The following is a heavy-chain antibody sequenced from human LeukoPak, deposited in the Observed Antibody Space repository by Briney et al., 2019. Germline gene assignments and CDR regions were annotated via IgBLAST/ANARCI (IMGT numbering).Heavy chain of an antibody. CDR2: IHYSGNT. D-gene: IGHD3-10*01. J-gene: IGHJ4*02. CDR3: AAYRSGTHYNSYYFDD. CDR1: GDSIRRNY. Sequence: PSETLSLTCSISGDSIRRNYWSWTRQPPGKGLEWIGYIHYSGNTNYNPSLKSRVSISVDTSKNQFSLKLTSVTAADTAVYYCAAYRSGTHYNSYYFDDWGQGTLVTVSS. V-gene: IGHV4-59*08.